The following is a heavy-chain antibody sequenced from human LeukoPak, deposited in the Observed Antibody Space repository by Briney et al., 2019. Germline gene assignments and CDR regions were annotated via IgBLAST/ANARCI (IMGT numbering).Heavy chain of an antibody. V-gene: IGHV3-74*01. J-gene: IGHJ4*02. CDR3: ARSAGTTFDY. Sequence: GGSLRLSCAASGFTLSRYWMHWVRQAPGKGLVWVSRINSDGSSTNYADSVKGRFTISRDNAKNTLYLQMNSLRAEDTAVYYCARSAGTTFDYWGQGTLVTVSS. CDR2: INSDGSST. D-gene: IGHD1-7*01. CDR1: GFTLSRYW.